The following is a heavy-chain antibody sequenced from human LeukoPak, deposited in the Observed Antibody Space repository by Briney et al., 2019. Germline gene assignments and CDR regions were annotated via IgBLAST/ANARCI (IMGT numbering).Heavy chain of an antibody. CDR3: ARGRPFSYGSGSSWFDY. Sequence: GGSLRLSCAASGFTLSNYWMHWVRQAPGKGLVWVSRIKSDGSSIIYADSVKGRFTISRDNAKNTLYLQMNSLRAEDTAVYYCARGRPFSYGSGSSWFDYWGQGTLVTVSS. V-gene: IGHV3-74*01. CDR1: GFTLSNYW. D-gene: IGHD3-10*01. CDR2: IKSDGSSI. J-gene: IGHJ4*02.